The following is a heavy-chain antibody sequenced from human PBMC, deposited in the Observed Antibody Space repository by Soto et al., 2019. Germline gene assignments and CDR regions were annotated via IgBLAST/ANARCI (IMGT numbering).Heavy chain of an antibody. D-gene: IGHD3-10*01. CDR3: TGDLHGSGSYYLGIVTRGYYYYYMDV. CDR1: GGSSSSYY. J-gene: IGHJ6*03. CDR2: IYYSGST. Sequence: SETLSLTCTVSGGSSSSYYWSWIRQPPGKGLEWIGYIYYSGSTNYNPSLKSRVTISVDTSKNQFSLKLSSVTAADTAVYYCTGDLHGSGSYYLGIVTRGYYYYYMDVWGKGTTVTVSS. V-gene: IGHV4-59*01.